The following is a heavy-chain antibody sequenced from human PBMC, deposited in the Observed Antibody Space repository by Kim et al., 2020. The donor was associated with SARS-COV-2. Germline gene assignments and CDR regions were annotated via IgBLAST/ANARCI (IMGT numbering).Heavy chain of an antibody. CDR1: DYAFNNYG. J-gene: IGHJ4*01. D-gene: IGHD3-22*01. CDR2: ISTYNGDT. CDR3: ARNYYDSSGFPGYYFDY. V-gene: IGHV1-18*04. Sequence: ASVKVSCKASDYAFNNYGITWVRQAPGQGLEWMGWISTYNGDTDYAQQFRGRVTMTMDRSTTTVYMDLTNLRHDDTAVYYCARNYYDSSGFPGYYFDYWG.